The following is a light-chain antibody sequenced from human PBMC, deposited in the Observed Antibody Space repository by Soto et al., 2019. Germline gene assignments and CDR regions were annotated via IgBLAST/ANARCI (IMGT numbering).Light chain of an antibody. J-gene: IGKJ5*01. CDR2: DAS. Sequence: IQMTQSPSSLSASVGDRVTITCQASQDISKNLNWYQQKPGKAPKLLIYDASSLQTGVPSRFSGSGSATHFTFTISSLQPEDVASYYGQQYDNLLPITFGQGTRLEIK. CDR3: QQYDNLLPIT. V-gene: IGKV1-33*01. CDR1: QDISKN.